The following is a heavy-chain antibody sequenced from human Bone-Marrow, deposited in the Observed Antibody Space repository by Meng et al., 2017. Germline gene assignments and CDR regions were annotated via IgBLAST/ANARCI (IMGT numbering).Heavy chain of an antibody. D-gene: IGHD1-26*01. CDR1: GGSISSGDYY. V-gene: IGHV4-30-4*01. CDR2: IYYSGST. Sequence: QVQLQESGPGLVKPSQTLSLTCTVSGGSISSGDYYWSWIRQPPGKGLEWIGYIYYSGSTYYNPSLKSRVTVSVDTSRSQFSLELTSVTAADTAVYYCVRSRAWVRTGFDPWGQGTLVTVSS. CDR3: VRSRAWVRTGFDP. J-gene: IGHJ5*02.